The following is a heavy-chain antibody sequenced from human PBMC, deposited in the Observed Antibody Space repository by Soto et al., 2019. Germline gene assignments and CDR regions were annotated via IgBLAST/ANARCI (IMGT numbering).Heavy chain of an antibody. CDR1: GYTLTELS. CDR2: FDPEDGET. CDR3: ATEKYSYYDSGSTYFDY. Sequence: ASVKVSCKVSGYTLTELSMHWVRQAPGKGLEWMGGFDPEDGETIYAQNFQGRVTMTEDTSTDTAYMELSSLRSEDTAVYYCATEKYSYYDSGSTYFDYWGQGTLVTV. J-gene: IGHJ4*02. V-gene: IGHV1-24*01. D-gene: IGHD3-10*01.